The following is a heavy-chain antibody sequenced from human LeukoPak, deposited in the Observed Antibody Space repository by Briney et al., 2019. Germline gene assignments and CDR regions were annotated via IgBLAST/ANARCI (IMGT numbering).Heavy chain of an antibody. Sequence: GGSLRLSCAASGFTYEDYGMSWVRQAPGKGLEWVSGINWNGGSTGYADSVKGRFTISRDNAKKSLYLKMNNLRGEDTALYYCVRDYCGGDCYPFDYWGQGTLVIVSS. J-gene: IGHJ4*02. CDR3: VRDYCGGDCYPFDY. CDR2: INWNGGST. CDR1: GFTYEDYG. D-gene: IGHD2-21*02. V-gene: IGHV3-20*04.